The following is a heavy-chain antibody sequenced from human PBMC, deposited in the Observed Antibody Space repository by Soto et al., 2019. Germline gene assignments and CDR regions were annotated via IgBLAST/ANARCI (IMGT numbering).Heavy chain of an antibody. V-gene: IGHV2-70*04. CDR1: GFSLSTSGMR. J-gene: IGHJ4*02. Sequence: SGPTLVNPTQTLTLPCTFSGFSLSTSGMRVSWIRQPPAKALEWLARIDWDDDKFYSTSLKTRLTISKDTSKNQVVLTMTNMDPVDTATCYWARMKTGYSYGFDYWGQGTLVTVSS. CDR3: ARMKTGYSYGFDY. D-gene: IGHD5-18*01. CDR2: IDWDDDK.